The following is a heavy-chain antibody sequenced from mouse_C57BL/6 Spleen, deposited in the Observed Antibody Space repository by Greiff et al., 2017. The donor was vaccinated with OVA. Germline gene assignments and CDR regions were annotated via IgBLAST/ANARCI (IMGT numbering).Heavy chain of an antibody. J-gene: IGHJ2*01. CDR1: GYTFTSYW. D-gene: IGHD3-2*02. CDR2: IDPSDSYT. Sequence: QVQLQQPGAELVMPGASVKLSCKASGYTFTSYWMHWVKQRPGQGLEWIGEIDPSDSYTNYNQKFKGKSTLTVDKSSSTAYMQLSSLTSEDSAVYYCARQTAQATYFDYWGQGTTLTVSS. CDR3: ARQTAQATYFDY. V-gene: IGHV1-69*01.